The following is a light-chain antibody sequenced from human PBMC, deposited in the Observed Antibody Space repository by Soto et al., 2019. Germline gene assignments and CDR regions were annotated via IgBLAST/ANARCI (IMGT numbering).Light chain of an antibody. CDR1: NNDIGGYNS. CDR2: GVT. Sequence: QSVLTQPASVSGSPGQSITISCTGSNNDIGGYNSVSWYQQHPDKAPKLLIFGVTNRPSGVSDRFSGSKSGNTASLTVSGLQAEDEADYYCSSHAGINNVVFGGGTKLTVL. V-gene: IGLV2-14*01. CDR3: SSHAGINNVV. J-gene: IGLJ2*01.